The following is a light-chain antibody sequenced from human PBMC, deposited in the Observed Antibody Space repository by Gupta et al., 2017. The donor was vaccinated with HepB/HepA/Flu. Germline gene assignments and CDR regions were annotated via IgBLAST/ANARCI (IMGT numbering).Light chain of an antibody. V-gene: IGLV1-44*01. CDR2: NSD. CDR3: AEWDDSLKAYV. CDR1: SSNIGRNT. Sequence: QSVLTQPPSASGTPGQTVTISCSGSSSNIGRNTVDWYQHVPGTAPKLLIYNSDQRPSGAPDRFAGSKSDTSASLATSGLHSEDEADYYCAEWDDSLKAYVFGSGTKVTVL. J-gene: IGLJ1*01.